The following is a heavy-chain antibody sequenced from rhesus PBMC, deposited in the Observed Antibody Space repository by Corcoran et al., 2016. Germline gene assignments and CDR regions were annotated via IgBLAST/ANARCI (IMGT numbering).Heavy chain of an antibody. V-gene: IGHV4-122*02. CDR3: ARDGLYGRIDY. Sequence: QLQLQESGPGLVKPSATLSLTCAVSGYSLSSGSGWSWLRQPPGKGLEWIGYIDYRGSTSYNPSLKRRVNISRDTSKNQFSLKLSSVTAADTAVYYCARDGLYGRIDYWGQGVLVTVSS. CDR1: GYSLSSGSG. CDR2: IDYRGST. J-gene: IGHJ4*01. D-gene: IGHD3-3*01.